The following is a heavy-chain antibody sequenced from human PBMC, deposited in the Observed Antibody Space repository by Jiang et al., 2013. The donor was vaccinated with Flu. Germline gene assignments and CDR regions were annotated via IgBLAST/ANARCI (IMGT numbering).Heavy chain of an antibody. J-gene: IGHJ4*02. CDR1: GGSVSSGDYQ. V-gene: IGHV4-30-4*08. Sequence: GPGLVKPSETLSLTCSVSGGSVSSGDYQWNWIRQPPGKGLEWIGYVSYTGSTYFNPSLKSRLTISVDTSKTRFSLKLRSVTAADAAVYYCARSRLPLPGYDSSGYYFDYWGQGTLVTVSS. CDR3: ARSRLPLPGYDSSGYYFDY. D-gene: IGHD3-22*01. CDR2: VSYTGST.